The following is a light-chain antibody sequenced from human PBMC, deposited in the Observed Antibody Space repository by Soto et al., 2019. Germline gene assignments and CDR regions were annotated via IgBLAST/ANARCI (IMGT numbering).Light chain of an antibody. V-gene: IGLV2-8*01. CDR1: SSDVGNYDS. CDR2: EVN. J-gene: IGLJ1*01. Sequence: QSVLTQPPSASGSPGQSVTISCTGTSSDVGNYDSVSWYQHHLGKAPQAVIYEVNKRPSGVPDRFSGSKSGNTASLTVSGLQAEDEGDYYCSSYAGSNNYVFGTGTQLTVL. CDR3: SSYAGSNNYV.